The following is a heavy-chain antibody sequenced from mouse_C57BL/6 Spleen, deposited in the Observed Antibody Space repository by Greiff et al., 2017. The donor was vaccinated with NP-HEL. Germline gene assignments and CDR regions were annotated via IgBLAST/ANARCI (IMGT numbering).Heavy chain of an antibody. V-gene: IGHV1-42*01. D-gene: IGHD2-2*01. Sequence: EVKLMESGPELVKPGASVKISCKASGYSFTGYYMNWVKQSPEKSLEWIGEINPSTGGTTYNQKFKAKATLTVDKSSSTAYMQLKSLTSEDSAVYYCANYGYDGAWFAYWGQGTLVTVSA. J-gene: IGHJ3*01. CDR2: INPSTGGT. CDR1: GYSFTGYY. CDR3: ANYGYDGAWFAY.